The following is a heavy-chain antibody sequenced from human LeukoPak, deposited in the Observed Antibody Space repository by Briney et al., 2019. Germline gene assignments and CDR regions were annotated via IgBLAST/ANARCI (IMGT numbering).Heavy chain of an antibody. CDR3: ARAIAGAGSKGYFDY. D-gene: IGHD6-13*01. J-gene: IGHJ4*02. CDR2: IYHSGST. V-gene: IGHV4-38-2*02. Sequence: SETLSLTCTVSGYSISSGYYWGWIRQPPGKGLGWIGSIYHSGSTYYNPSLKSRVTISVDTSKNQFSLKLSSVTAADTAVYYCARAIAGAGSKGYFDYWGQGTLVTVSS. CDR1: GYSISSGYY.